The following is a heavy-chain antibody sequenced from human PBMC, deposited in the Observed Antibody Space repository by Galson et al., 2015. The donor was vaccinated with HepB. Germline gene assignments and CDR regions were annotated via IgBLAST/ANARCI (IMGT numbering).Heavy chain of an antibody. CDR3: ARDYGSEYQLPNEEYYYYGMDV. J-gene: IGHJ6*02. CDR1: GGTFSSYA. CDR2: IIPIFGTA. Sequence: SVKVSCKASGGTFSSYAISWLRRAPGQGLEWMGGIIPIFGTANYAQKFQGRVTITADESTSTAYMELSSLRSEDTAVYYCARDYGSEYQLPNEEYYYYGMDVWGQGTTVTVSS. V-gene: IGHV1-69*13. D-gene: IGHD2-2*01.